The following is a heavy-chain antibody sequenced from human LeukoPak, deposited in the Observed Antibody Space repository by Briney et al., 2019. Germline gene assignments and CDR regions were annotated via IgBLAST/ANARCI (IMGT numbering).Heavy chain of an antibody. Sequence: SETLSLTCTVSGVSIGSYYWSWIRQPPGKGLEWVGYIYYSRNTDHNPSLKSRVSISVDTSKNQVSLRLTSVTAADTAVYYCARGTISMDVWGRGTTVTISS. CDR2: IYYSRNT. CDR3: ARGTISMDV. V-gene: IGHV4-59*01. D-gene: IGHD3-9*01. J-gene: IGHJ6*03. CDR1: GVSIGSYY.